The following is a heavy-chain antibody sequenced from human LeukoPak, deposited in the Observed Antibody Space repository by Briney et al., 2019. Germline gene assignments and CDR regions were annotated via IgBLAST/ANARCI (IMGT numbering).Heavy chain of an antibody. CDR1: GASIGSGDYY. CDR3: ARMASDYYDSSGYSWYYYGMDV. J-gene: IGHJ6*02. Sequence: SQTLSLTCTVSGASIGSGDYYWGWIRQPPGKGLEWIGSIYYSGSTHYNPSLKSRVTISVDTSKNQFSLKLSSVTAADTAVYYCARMASDYYDSSGYSWYYYGMDVWGQGTTVTVSS. V-gene: IGHV4-39*01. CDR2: IYYSGST. D-gene: IGHD3-22*01.